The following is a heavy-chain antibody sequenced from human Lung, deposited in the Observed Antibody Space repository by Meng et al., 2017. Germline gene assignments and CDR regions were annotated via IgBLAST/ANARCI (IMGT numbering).Heavy chain of an antibody. J-gene: IGHJ4*02. CDR3: ARGRSSGYYSPLDY. Sequence: GSLRLSCAVYVGSFSDYYWTWIRQSPGKGLEWIGHINHSGSTNYNPSLKSRLTMSVDTSKNQFSLKLSSVTAADTAVYYCARGRSSGYYSPLDYWGQGTRVTVSS. CDR1: VGSFSDYY. D-gene: IGHD3-22*01. CDR2: INHSGST. V-gene: IGHV4-34*01.